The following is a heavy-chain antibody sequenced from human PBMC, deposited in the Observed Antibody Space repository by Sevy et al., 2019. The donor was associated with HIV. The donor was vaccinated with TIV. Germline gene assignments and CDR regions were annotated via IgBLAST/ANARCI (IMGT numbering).Heavy chain of an antibody. CDR1: GGSFSGYY. J-gene: IGHJ4*02. CDR3: ARGVGRYFDWLSY. CDR2: INHSGST. Sequence: SETLSLTCAVYGGSFSGYYWSWIRQSPGKGLEWIGEINHSGSTNYNPSLKSRVTISVDTSKNQFSLKLSSVTAADTAVYYCARGVGRYFDWLSYWGQGTLVTVSS. D-gene: IGHD3-9*01. V-gene: IGHV4-34*01.